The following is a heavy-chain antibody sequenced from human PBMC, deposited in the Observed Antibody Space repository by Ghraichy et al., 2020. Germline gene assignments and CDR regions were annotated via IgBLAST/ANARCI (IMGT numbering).Heavy chain of an antibody. CDR1: GYSISSGYY. CDR2: IYHSGST. CDR3: ARPNDYGAIGDPFDI. V-gene: IGHV4-38-2*01. J-gene: IGHJ3*02. Sequence: SETLSLTCAVSGYSISSGYYWGWIRQPPGKGLEWIGSIYHSGSTYYNPSLKSRVTISVDTSKNQFSLKLSSVTAADTAVYYCARPNDYGAIGDPFDIWGQGTMVTVSS. D-gene: IGHD4-17*01.